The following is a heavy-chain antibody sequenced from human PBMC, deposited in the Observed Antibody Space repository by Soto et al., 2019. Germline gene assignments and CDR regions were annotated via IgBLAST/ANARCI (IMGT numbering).Heavy chain of an antibody. CDR1: GGSISRGGYS. CDR2: IYHSGRT. V-gene: IGHV4-30-2*01. CDR3: ARVPGP. Sequence: QLPLQESGSGLVKPSQTLSLTCAVSGGSISRGGYSWSWNRQPPGKGLEWIGYIYHSGRTYYNPSLKSRVTISVDRSKNQFSLKLSSVTAADTAVYYCARVPGPWGQGTLVTVSS. J-gene: IGHJ5*02.